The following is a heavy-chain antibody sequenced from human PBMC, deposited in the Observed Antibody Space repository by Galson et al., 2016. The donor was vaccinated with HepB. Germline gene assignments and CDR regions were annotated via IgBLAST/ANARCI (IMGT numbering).Heavy chain of an antibody. CDR2: ISPTGGTT. CDR1: GYTLTSYY. J-gene: IGHJ4*02. V-gene: IGHV1-46*01. CDR3: ARAPLRGQARFDF. Sequence: SVRVSCTASGYTLTSYYMHWVRQAPGQGLEWVGVISPTGGTTTYAQSFQGRITITRDRSTSSVYMEMSSLRSEDTALYYCARAPLRGQARFDFWGQGTLVTVSS.